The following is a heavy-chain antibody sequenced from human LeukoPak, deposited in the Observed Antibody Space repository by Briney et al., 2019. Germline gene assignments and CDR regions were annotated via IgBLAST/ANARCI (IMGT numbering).Heavy chain of an antibody. CDR3: ARGVTMVGGVIIPPFGY. CDR1: GFTFSSYA. Sequence: PGRSLRLSCAASGFTFSSYAMDWVSQAPGKGLEWVAVISYDGSNKYYADSVKGRFTISRDNSKNTLYLQMNRLRAEETAVYYCARGVTMVGGVIIPPFGYWGQGTLVTVSS. D-gene: IGHD3-10*01. V-gene: IGHV3-30*04. CDR2: ISYDGSNK. J-gene: IGHJ4*02.